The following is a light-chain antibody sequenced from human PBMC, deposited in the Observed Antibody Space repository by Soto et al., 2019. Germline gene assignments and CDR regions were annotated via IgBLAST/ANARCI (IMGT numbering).Light chain of an antibody. Sequence: QSALTQPASVSGSPGQSITISCTGTSSDVGGYNYVSWYQQHPGKAPKLMIYEVSNRPSGVSNRFSGSKSGNTDSLTISGLQAEDEADYYCSSYTSSSTLYVFGTGTKVTV. CDR2: EVS. V-gene: IGLV2-14*01. CDR1: SSDVGGYNY. CDR3: SSYTSSSTLYV. J-gene: IGLJ1*01.